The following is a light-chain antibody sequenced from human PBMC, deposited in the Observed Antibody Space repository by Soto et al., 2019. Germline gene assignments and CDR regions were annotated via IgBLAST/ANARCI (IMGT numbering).Light chain of an antibody. CDR1: PSISSY. V-gene: IGKV1-39*01. CDR3: QQSNSIPLT. Sequence: DIQMTQSPSSLSASVGDRVTITCRASPSISSYLNWYQQKPGKAPKVLIYAASTLQSGVPSRFNGSGSGTDFTLTISNLQPEDFASYYCQQSNSIPLTFGGGTKVEIK. J-gene: IGKJ4*01. CDR2: AAS.